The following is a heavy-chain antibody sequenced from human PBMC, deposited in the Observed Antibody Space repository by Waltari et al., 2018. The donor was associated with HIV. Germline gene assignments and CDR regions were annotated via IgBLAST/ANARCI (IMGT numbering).Heavy chain of an antibody. V-gene: IGHV3-21*01. CDR2: ISSSSSYI. D-gene: IGHD6-19*01. CDR1: GFTFSSYS. CDR3: ARFNVAVAGTNAFDI. J-gene: IGHJ3*02. Sequence: EVQLVESGGGLVKPGGSLRLSCAASGFTFSSYSMNWVRQAPGKGLEWVSSISSSSSYIYYADSVKGRFTISRDNAKNSLYLQMNSLRAEDTAVYYCARFNVAVAGTNAFDIWGQGTMVTVSS.